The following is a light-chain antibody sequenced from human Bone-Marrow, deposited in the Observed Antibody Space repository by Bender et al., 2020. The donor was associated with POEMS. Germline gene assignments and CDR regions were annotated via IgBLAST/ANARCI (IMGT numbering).Light chain of an antibody. V-gene: IGLV1-44*01. CDR3: ETWDDSLNGWV. J-gene: IGLJ3*02. CDR1: SSKFGSYP. CDR2: NNS. Sequence: QSVLTQPPSASGTPGQRVTISCSGSSSKFGSYPVNWYQQLPGAAPKLVIFNNSKRPSGVPDRFSGSNSGTSASLAISGLLSDDEADFYCETWDDSLNGWVFGGGTKLTV.